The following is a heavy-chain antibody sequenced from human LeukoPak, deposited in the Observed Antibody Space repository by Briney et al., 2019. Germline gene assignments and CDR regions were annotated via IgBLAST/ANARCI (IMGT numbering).Heavy chain of an antibody. CDR2: ISDDGSYT. J-gene: IGHJ5*02. D-gene: IGHD1-14*01. V-gene: IGHV3-30*09. Sequence: PGRSLRLSCIASGFPFSGYAMQWVRQAPGQGLEWLSLISDDGSYTDYGDSGKGRFVISRDNARNKLYLQMNSLRVDDTAVYYCGREVTENFQSKVGPRGQG. CDR1: GFPFSGYA. CDR3: GREVTENFQSKVGP.